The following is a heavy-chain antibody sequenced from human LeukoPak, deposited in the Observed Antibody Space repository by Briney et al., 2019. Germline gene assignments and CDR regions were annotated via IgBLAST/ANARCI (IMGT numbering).Heavy chain of an antibody. CDR3: ARDDIVVVPAAISYYYGMDV. CDR2: ISSSSSYI. J-gene: IGHJ6*02. CDR1: GFTFSSYS. Sequence: PGGSLRLSCAASGFTFSSYSMNRVRQAPGKGLEWVSSISSSSSYIYYADSVKGRFTISRDNAKNSLYLQMNSLRAEDTAVYYCARDDIVVVPAAISYYYGMDVWGQGTTVTVSS. V-gene: IGHV3-21*01. D-gene: IGHD2-2*01.